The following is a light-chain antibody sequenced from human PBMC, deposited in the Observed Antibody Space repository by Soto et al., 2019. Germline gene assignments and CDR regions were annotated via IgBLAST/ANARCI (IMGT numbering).Light chain of an antibody. Sequence: QSALTQPASVSGSPGQSITISCTGTSSDVGAYTFVSWYQQHPDKVPKLMIFDVSLRPSGVSDRFSGSKSGNTASLTISGLQPEDEADYYCSSYTSSSTHVFGSGTKVTVL. CDR3: SSYTSSSTHV. CDR2: DVS. J-gene: IGLJ1*01. CDR1: SSDVGAYTF. V-gene: IGLV2-14*03.